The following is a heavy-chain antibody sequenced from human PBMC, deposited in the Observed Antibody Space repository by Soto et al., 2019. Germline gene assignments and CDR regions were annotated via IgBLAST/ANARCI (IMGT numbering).Heavy chain of an antibody. CDR1: GGTFSSYA. Sequence: QVQLVQSGAEVKKPGSSVKVSCKASGGTFSSYAISWVRQAPGQGLEWMGGIIPIFGTANYAQKFQGRVTITADESTSTAYMELSTLRSEDTAVYYCASEVNDRVGYYYYYGMDVGGQGTTVTVSS. CDR3: ASEVNDRVGYYYYYGMDV. CDR2: IIPIFGTA. D-gene: IGHD1-1*01. V-gene: IGHV1-69*12. J-gene: IGHJ6*02.